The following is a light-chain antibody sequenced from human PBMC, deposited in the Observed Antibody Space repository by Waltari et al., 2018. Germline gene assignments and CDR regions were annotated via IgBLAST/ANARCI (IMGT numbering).Light chain of an antibody. Sequence: EIRLTQSPSSLSASPGEGVIFTCRASQSITRFLSWYQQKPGKAPRLLIYPASSRATGIPDRFSGSGSGTDFSLTISRLEPEDFAVYYCQQNYSFPVTFGQGTKVEIK. CDR2: PAS. V-gene: IGKV3-20*01. J-gene: IGKJ1*01. CDR3: QQNYSFPVT. CDR1: QSITRF.